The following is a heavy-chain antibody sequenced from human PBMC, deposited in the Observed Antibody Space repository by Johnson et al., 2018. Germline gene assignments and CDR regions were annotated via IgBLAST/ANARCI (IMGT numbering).Heavy chain of an antibody. CDR3: AKDWGQMSFTSRFDC. D-gene: IGHD3-16*01. CDR2: ISYDGRKK. CDR1: GFIFNTYA. V-gene: IGHV3-30*18. J-gene: IGHJ4*02. Sequence: QVQLQESGGGVVQPGRSLRLSCVASGFIFNTYAMHWVRQAPGKGLEWVAVISYDGRKKNYADSVKGRFTISRDNSQNTIYLQMNTVRGEDTAVFYCAKDWGQMSFTSRFDCWGQGTPVIVSS.